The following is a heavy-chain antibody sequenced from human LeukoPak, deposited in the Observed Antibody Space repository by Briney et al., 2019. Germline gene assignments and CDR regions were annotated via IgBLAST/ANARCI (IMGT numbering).Heavy chain of an antibody. V-gene: IGHV3-15*01. CDR3: TTDTGDGSGSYYNDY. CDR1: GFTFSNAW. J-gene: IGHJ4*02. CDR2: IKSKTDGGTT. D-gene: IGHD3-10*01. Sequence: GGSLRLSCAASGFTFSNAWMSWVRQAPGKGLEWVGRIKSKTDGGTTDYAAPVKGRFTISRDDSKNTLYLQMNSLKTEDTAVYYCTTDTGDGSGSYYNDYWGQGTLVTVSS.